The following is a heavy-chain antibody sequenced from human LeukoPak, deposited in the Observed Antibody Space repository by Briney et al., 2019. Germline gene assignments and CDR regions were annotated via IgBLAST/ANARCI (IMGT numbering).Heavy chain of an antibody. CDR3: ARDPRYGSGSYFVIRNWYFDL. CDR2: IKQDGGET. D-gene: IGHD3-10*01. V-gene: IGHV3-7*01. CDR1: GFPFSSYW. Sequence: GGSLRLSCAASGFPFSSYWMAWVRQAPGKGLEWVASIKQDGGETFYVDSVKGRFTISRDNAKNSLYLQMNSLRAEDTAVYYCARDPRYGSGSYFVIRNWYFDLWGRGTLVTVSS. J-gene: IGHJ2*01.